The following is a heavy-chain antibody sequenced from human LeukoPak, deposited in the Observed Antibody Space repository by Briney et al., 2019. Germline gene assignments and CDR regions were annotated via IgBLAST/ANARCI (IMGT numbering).Heavy chain of an antibody. CDR3: AREEGYCSGGSCYWL. Sequence: SETLSLTCTVSGGSISSYYWSWIRQPAGKGLEWIGRIYTSGSTNYNPSLTSRVTMSVDTSKNQFSLKLSSVPAADTAVYYCAREEGYCSGGSCYWLWGQGTLVTVSS. CDR2: IYTSGST. J-gene: IGHJ4*02. D-gene: IGHD2-15*01. V-gene: IGHV4-4*07. CDR1: GGSISSYY.